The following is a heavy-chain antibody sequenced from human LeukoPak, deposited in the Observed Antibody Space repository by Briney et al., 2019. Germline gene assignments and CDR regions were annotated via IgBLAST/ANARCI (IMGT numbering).Heavy chain of an antibody. D-gene: IGHD2-15*01. CDR3: ARHLFYCSGGSCYSRFDY. V-gene: IGHV4-34*01. CDR2: INHSGST. J-gene: IGHJ4*02. CDR1: GGSLSGYS. Sequence: SETLSLTCAVYGGSLSGYSWSWIRQPPGKGLEWIGEINHSGSTNYNPSLKSRVTISVDTSKNQFSLKLSSVTAADTAVYYCARHLFYCSGGSCYSRFDYWGQGTLVTVSS.